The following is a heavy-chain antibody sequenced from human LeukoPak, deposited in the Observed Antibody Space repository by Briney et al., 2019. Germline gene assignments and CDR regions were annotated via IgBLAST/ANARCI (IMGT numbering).Heavy chain of an antibody. CDR2: ISAYNGNT. J-gene: IGHJ4*02. Sequence: ASVKVSCKASGYTFTSYGISWVRQAPGQGLEWMGWISAYNGNTNYAQKLQGRVTMTRDMSTSTVYMELSSLRSEDTAVYYCARDLRYNWNPTADYYFDYWGQGTLVTVSS. D-gene: IGHD1-20*01. CDR3: ARDLRYNWNPTADYYFDY. CDR1: GYTFTSYG. V-gene: IGHV1-18*01.